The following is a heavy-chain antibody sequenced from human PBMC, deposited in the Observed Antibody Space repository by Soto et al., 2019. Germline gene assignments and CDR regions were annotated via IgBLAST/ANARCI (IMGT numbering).Heavy chain of an antibody. D-gene: IGHD3-22*01. J-gene: IGHJ4*02. CDR2: IYSGGST. Sequence: PGGSLRLSCAASGFTVSSNYMSWVRQAPGKGLEWVSVIYSGGSTYYADSVKGRFTISRDNSKNTLYLQMNSLRAEDTAVYYCAVYYYDSSGYYDWGQGTLVTVSS. CDR1: GFTVSSNY. V-gene: IGHV3-53*01. CDR3: AVYYYDSSGYYD.